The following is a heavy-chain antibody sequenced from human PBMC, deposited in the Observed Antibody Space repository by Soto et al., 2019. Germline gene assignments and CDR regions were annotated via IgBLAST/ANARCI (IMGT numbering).Heavy chain of an antibody. CDR2: ISSSSSYI. V-gene: IGHV3-21*01. Sequence: EVQLVETGGGLVKPGGSLRLSCAASGFTFSSYSMNWVRQAPGKGLEWVSSISSSSSYIYYADSVKGRFTISRDNAKXXLYXQXXXLXAEXTXVYYCARDTYYYGSGSYSPWGQGTLVTVSS. D-gene: IGHD3-10*01. CDR1: GFTFSSYS. CDR3: ARDTYYYGSGSYSP. J-gene: IGHJ5*02.